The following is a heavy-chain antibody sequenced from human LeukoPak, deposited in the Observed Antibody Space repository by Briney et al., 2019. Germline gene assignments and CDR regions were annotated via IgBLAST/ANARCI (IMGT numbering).Heavy chain of an antibody. J-gene: IGHJ6*04. CDR2: IYYSGSA. CDR3: ARCRDWNYFIMDV. Sequence: SETLSLTCTVSGGSISSSSYYWGWIRQPPGKGLEWIGSIYYSGSAYYNPSLKSRVTISVDTSKNQFSLKLSSVTAADTAVYYCARCRDWNYFIMDVWGKGTTVTVSS. D-gene: IGHD1-7*01. V-gene: IGHV4-39*01. CDR1: GGSISSSSYY.